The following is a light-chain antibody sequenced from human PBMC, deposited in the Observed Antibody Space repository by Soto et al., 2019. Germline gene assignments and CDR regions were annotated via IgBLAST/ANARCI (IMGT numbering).Light chain of an antibody. V-gene: IGLV2-8*01. CDR3: SSYAGSNNYV. Sequence: ALTQPPSASGSPGQSVTISCTGTSSDVGGYNYVSWYQQHPGKAPKLMIFEVNKRPSGVPDRFSGSKSGNTASLTVSGLQAEDEADYYCSSYAGSNNYVFGTGTKLTVL. CDR2: EVN. CDR1: SSDVGGYNY. J-gene: IGLJ1*01.